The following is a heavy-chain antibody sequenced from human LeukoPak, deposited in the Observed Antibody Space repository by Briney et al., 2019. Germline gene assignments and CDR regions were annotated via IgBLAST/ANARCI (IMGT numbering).Heavy chain of an antibody. V-gene: IGHV1-2*02. CDR3: ARAPVYCSGGSCPGDDY. Sequence: ASVKVSCKAAGYTFTGYYMHWVRQAPGQGLEWMGWINPNSGGTNYEQKFQGRVTMTRDTSISTAYMELSRLRSDDTAVYYCARAPVYCSGGSCPGDDYWGQGTLVTVSS. J-gene: IGHJ4*02. CDR2: INPNSGGT. CDR1: GYTFTGYY. D-gene: IGHD2-15*01.